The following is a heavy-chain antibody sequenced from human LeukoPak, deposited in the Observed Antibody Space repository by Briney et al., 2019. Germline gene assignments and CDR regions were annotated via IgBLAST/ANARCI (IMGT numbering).Heavy chain of an antibody. CDR2: IYTSGST. CDR3: ARGKPDYYGSGSYYNNQYFDY. Sequence: PSQTLSLTCTVSGGSISSGSYYWSWIRQPAGKGLEWIGRIYTSGSTNYNPSLKSRVTISVDTSKNQFSLKLSSVTAADTAVYYCARGKPDYYGSGSYYNNQYFDYWGQGTLVTVSS. D-gene: IGHD3-10*01. CDR1: GGSISSGSYY. J-gene: IGHJ4*02. V-gene: IGHV4-61*02.